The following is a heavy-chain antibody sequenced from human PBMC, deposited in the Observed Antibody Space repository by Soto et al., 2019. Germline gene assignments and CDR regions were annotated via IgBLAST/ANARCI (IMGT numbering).Heavy chain of an antibody. CDR1: GGTFSSYA. D-gene: IGHD3-16*01. V-gene: IGHV1-69*01. CDR3: ALTGVWGVMWNHSDAFDI. CDR2: IIPSVGTA. J-gene: IGHJ3*02. Sequence: QVQLVQSGAEVKKPGSSVTVSCKASGGTFSSYAISWVRQAPGQGLEWMGGIIPSVGTANYAQKFQGRETITADEAKSTAYTELSILRSEHTAVCYCALTGVWGVMWNHSDAFDIWGQGTMVTVSS.